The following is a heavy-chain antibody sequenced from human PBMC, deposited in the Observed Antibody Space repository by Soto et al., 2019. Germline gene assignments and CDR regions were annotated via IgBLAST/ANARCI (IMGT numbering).Heavy chain of an antibody. V-gene: IGHV4-30-4*01. D-gene: IGHD4-4*01. CDR1: GGSISRGDYY. CDR3: ARVAMTTVTTFDY. Sequence: QVQLQESGPGVVKPSQTLSLTCAVSGGSISRGDYYWDWIRQPPGKVLEWIGYIYYSGSTYYNPSLKSRVTISVATSNNQFSLRLSSVTAADTAVYYCARVAMTTVTTFDYWGQGTLVTVSS. J-gene: IGHJ4*02. CDR2: IYYSGST.